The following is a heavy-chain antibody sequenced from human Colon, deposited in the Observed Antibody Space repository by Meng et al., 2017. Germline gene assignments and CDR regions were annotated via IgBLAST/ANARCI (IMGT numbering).Heavy chain of an antibody. V-gene: IGHV4-4*02. J-gene: IGHJ5*01. CDR3: VRWGITYDAAQFFDY. D-gene: IGHD2-15*01. CDR2: IYHTGTT. Sequence: QLQLQESGPGLVKPSGTLSVTCPVSGDSISSTTWWNWVRQAPGQGLEWIGEIYHTGTTNINPSFKSRVTMSIDKSRNEFSLKLNSLTAADTAIYYCVRWGITYDAAQFFDYWGQGILVTVSS. CDR1: GDSISSTTW.